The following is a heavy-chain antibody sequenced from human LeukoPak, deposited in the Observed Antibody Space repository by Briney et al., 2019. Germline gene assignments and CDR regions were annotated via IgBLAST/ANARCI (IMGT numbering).Heavy chain of an antibody. D-gene: IGHD5-18*01. J-gene: IGHJ4*02. CDR2: ISAYNGNI. V-gene: IGHV1-18*01. CDR3: VRDLGVDTTMIFFDY. Sequence: ASVKVSCKASGYTFTSFGISWVRQAPGQGLEWMGWISAYNGNINYAQKLQGRVTMTTDTSTSTAYMEVRSPRSEDTAVYYCVRDLGVDTTMIFFDYWGQGSVVTVSS. CDR1: GYTFTSFG.